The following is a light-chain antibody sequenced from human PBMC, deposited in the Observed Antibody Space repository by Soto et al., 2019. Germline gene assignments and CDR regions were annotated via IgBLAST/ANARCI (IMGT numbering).Light chain of an antibody. CDR3: QQSGSSPPYT. V-gene: IGKV3-20*01. CDR1: QSVSSTY. J-gene: IGKJ2*01. Sequence: EIVLTQSPGTLSLSPGERATLSCRASQSVSSTYLAWYQQKPGQAPRLLIYAASSRASGIPDRFSGSASGTDFTLTIRRLEPEDSAVYYCQQSGSSPPYTFGQGTKVEIK. CDR2: AAS.